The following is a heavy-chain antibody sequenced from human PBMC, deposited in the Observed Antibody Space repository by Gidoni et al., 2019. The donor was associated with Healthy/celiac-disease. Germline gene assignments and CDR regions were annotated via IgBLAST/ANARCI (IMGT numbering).Heavy chain of an antibody. J-gene: IGHJ5*02. CDR3: ARGRIAAAHFWFDP. CDR2: IWYDGSNK. V-gene: IGHV3-33*01. CDR1: GFRFSSYG. D-gene: IGHD6-13*01. Sequence: QVQLVDSGRGVVQPERSLRLSCAASGFRFSSYGMHWVRQAPGKGLEGVAVIWYDGSNKYYADSVKGRFTISRDNSKNTLYLQMNSLRAEDTAVYYCARGRIAAAHFWFDPWGQGTLVTVSS.